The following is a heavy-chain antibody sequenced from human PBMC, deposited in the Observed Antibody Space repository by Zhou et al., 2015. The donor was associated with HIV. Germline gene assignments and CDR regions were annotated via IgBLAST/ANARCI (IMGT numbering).Heavy chain of an antibody. CDR3: ARQLKYDSGWFDF. CDR1: GYTFTNYD. J-gene: IGHJ4*02. Sequence: QVQLVQSGAEVRKPGASVKVSCKTSGYTFTNYDINWVRQATGQGLEWMGWMNPNSGNTGYAQKFQGRVTMTRNTSISTAYMELSSLRSEDTAVYYCARQLKYDSGWFDFWGQGTLVTVSS. CDR2: MNPNSGNT. D-gene: IGHD5-12*01. V-gene: IGHV1-8*01.